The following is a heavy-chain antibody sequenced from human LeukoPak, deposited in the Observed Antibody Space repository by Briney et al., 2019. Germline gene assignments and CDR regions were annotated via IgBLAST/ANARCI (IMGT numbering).Heavy chain of an antibody. CDR2: IRGSGGGT. CDR1: GFTFSSYA. J-gene: IGHJ3*02. CDR3: AKPSSGYNLVAYDI. Sequence: QPGGSLRLSCEVSGFTFSSYAMTWVRQAPGKGLEWVSGIRGSGGGTYYAHSVKGRFTISRDNSKNTLYLQMNSLRAEDTAVYYCAKPSSGYNLVAYDIWGQGTMVTVSS. V-gene: IGHV3-23*01. D-gene: IGHD3-22*01.